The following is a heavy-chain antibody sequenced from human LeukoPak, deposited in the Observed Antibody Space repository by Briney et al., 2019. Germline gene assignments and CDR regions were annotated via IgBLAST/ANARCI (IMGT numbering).Heavy chain of an antibody. CDR3: ARDNPQYSSGLEAFDI. CDR1: GFTFSSYA. D-gene: IGHD6-19*01. J-gene: IGHJ3*02. Sequence: GGSLRLSCAASGFTFSSYAMSWVRQAPGKGLEWVSAISGSGGSTYYADSVKGRFTISRDNSKNTLYLQMNSLRAEDTAVYYCARDNPQYSSGLEAFDIWGQGTMVTVSS. CDR2: ISGSGGST. V-gene: IGHV3-23*01.